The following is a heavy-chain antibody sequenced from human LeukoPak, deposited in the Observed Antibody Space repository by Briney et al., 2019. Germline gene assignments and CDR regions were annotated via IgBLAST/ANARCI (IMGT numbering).Heavy chain of an antibody. V-gene: IGHV4-59*01. CDR2: IYYSGST. CDR3: ARDQARVAVARGYFDL. CDR1: GGSISSYY. D-gene: IGHD6-19*01. Sequence: SETLSLTCTVSGGSISSYYWNWIRQPPGKGLEWIGYIYYSGSTNYNPSLKSRVTISVDTSKNQFSLKLSSVTAADTAVYYCARDQARVAVARGYFDLWGRGTLVTVSS. J-gene: IGHJ2*01.